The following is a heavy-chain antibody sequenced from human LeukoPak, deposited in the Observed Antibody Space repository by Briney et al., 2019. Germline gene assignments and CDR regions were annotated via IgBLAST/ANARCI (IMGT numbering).Heavy chain of an antibody. V-gene: IGHV4-39*02. Sequence: SETLSLTCTVSGGPISSSSYYWGWIRQPPGKRLEWIGSIHYSGRTYDNPSLKSRVTISLDTSKNHFSLKLSSVTAADTAVYYCARGRYCSSASCYFDSWGQGTLVTVSS. CDR1: GGPISSSSYY. CDR2: IHYSGRT. D-gene: IGHD2-2*01. J-gene: IGHJ4*02. CDR3: ARGRYCSSASCYFDS.